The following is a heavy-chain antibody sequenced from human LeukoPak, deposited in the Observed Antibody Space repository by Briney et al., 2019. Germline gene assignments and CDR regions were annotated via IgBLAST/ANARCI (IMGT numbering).Heavy chain of an antibody. V-gene: IGHV1-2*04. CDR3: ARDRLLWFGEAKTRYYYYGMDV. Sequence: ASVKVSCKASGYTFTGYYMHWVRQAPGQGLEWMGWINPNSGGTNYAQKFQGWVTMPRDTSISTAYMELSRLRSDDTAVYYCARDRLLWFGEAKTRYYYYGMDVWGQGTTVTVSS. J-gene: IGHJ6*02. CDR1: GYTFTGYY. CDR2: INPNSGGT. D-gene: IGHD3-10*01.